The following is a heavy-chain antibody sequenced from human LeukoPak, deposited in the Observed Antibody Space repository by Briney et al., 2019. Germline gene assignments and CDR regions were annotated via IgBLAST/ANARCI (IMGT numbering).Heavy chain of an antibody. CDR1: GGSISSSSSY. CDR3: ARVKVATGNYYYYMDV. D-gene: IGHD5-12*01. V-gene: IGHV4-39*01. Sequence: SETLSLTCTVSGGSISSSSSYWGWIRQPPGKGLEWIGSIYYSGSTYYNPSLKSRVTISVDTSKNQFSLKLSSMTAADTAVYYCARVKVATGNYYYYMDVWGKGTTVTVSS. CDR2: IYYSGST. J-gene: IGHJ6*03.